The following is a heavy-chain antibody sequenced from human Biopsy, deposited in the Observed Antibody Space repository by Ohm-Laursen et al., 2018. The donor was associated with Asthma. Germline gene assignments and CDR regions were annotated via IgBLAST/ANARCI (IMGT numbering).Heavy chain of an antibody. CDR1: GVSISSYY. V-gene: IGHV4-59*07. CDR3: ARGSSGGSYYTSLGY. Sequence: SDTLSLTCTVSGVSISSYYWSWIRQPPGRGLEWIGYMYSSGSTNYNPSLKSRVTISVDTSKNQFSLKLSSVTAADTAVYYCARGSSGGSYYTSLGYWGQGTLVTVSS. CDR2: MYSSGST. D-gene: IGHD1-26*01. J-gene: IGHJ4*02.